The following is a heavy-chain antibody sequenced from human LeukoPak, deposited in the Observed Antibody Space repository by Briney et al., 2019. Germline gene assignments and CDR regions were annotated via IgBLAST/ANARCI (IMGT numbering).Heavy chain of an antibody. CDR3: AKDVPAAYFDY. J-gene: IGHJ4*02. V-gene: IGHV3-23*01. CDR1: GFTFSSSA. CDR2: ISPSGGTS. Sequence: GGSLRLSCAASGFTFSSSAINWVRQAPGKGLQWVSGISPSGGTSHYADSVKGRFTISRDNSKNTLYLQMNSLRAEDTAVYFCAKDVPAAYFDYWGQGTLVTVSS. D-gene: IGHD2-2*01.